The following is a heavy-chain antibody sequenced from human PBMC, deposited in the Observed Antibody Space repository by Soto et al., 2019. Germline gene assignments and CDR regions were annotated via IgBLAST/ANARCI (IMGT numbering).Heavy chain of an antibody. D-gene: IGHD5-12*01. J-gene: IGHJ4*02. CDR3: ARAHSGYDYGYFDY. CDR2: IYYSGST. V-gene: IGHV4-59*08. Sequence: WETLSLTCTVSGGSISSYYWSWIRQPPGKGLEWIGYIYYSGSTNYNPSLKSRVTISVDTSKNQFSLKLSSVTAADTAVYYCARAHSGYDYGYFDYWGQGTLVNVSS. CDR1: GGSISSYY.